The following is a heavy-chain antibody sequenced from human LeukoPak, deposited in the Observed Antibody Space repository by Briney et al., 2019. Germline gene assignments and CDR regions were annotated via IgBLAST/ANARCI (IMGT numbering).Heavy chain of an antibody. D-gene: IGHD6-19*01. V-gene: IGHV5-51*01. CDR2: IYPGDSDT. J-gene: IGHJ4*02. CDR1: GYTFTSFW. Sequence: GESLKISCKTYGYTFTSFWIGWVRQMPGKGLEWMGIIYPGDSDTRYSPSFQGQVTISADKSIRTAYLQWSSLKASDTAMYYCARRTSSQYELDYWGQGTLVTVSS. CDR3: ARRTSSQYELDY.